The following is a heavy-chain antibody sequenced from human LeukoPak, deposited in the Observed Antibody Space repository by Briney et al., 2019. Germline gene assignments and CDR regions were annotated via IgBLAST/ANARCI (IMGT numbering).Heavy chain of an antibody. V-gene: IGHV4-30-4*08. CDR3: ARDRITGTEGGAFDI. D-gene: IGHD1-7*01. CDR2: IYYSGST. CDR1: GFTFSSYA. J-gene: IGHJ3*02. Sequence: LRLSCAASGFTFSSYAMSWVRQAPGKGLEWIGYIYYSGSTYYNPFLKSRVTISVDTSKNQFSLKLSSVTAADTAVYYCARDRITGTEGGAFDIWGQGTMVTVSS.